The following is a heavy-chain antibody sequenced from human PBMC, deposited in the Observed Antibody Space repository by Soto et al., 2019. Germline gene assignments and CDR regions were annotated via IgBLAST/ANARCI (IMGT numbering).Heavy chain of an antibody. D-gene: IGHD3-3*01. V-gene: IGHV1-18*01. Sequence: QVHLVQSGAEVEKPGASVKVSCKASGYTFTDYGISWVRQAPGQGLQGMGWITAFNGNTKYAQQFQGRVTMTTDTSTSTAYMELRSLESDDTAVYYCARISQSDFWSGYYYFFDYWGQGPLVTVSS. CDR2: ITAFNGNT. CDR1: GYTFTDYG. J-gene: IGHJ4*02. CDR3: ARISQSDFWSGYYYFFDY.